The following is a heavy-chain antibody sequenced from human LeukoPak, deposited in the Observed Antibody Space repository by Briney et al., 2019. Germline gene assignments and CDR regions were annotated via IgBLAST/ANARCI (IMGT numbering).Heavy chain of an antibody. CDR1: GYTFTGYY. Sequence: ASVKVSCKASGYTFTGYYMHWVRQAPGQGLEWMGGFDPEDGETIYAQKFQGRVTMTEDTSTDTAYMELSSLRSEDTAVYYCATLPAYSSGWSHWGQGTLVTVSS. D-gene: IGHD6-19*01. V-gene: IGHV1-24*01. J-gene: IGHJ4*02. CDR2: FDPEDGET. CDR3: ATLPAYSSGWSH.